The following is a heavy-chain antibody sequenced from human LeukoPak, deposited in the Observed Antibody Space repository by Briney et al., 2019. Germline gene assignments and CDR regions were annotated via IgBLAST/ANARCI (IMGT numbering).Heavy chain of an antibody. CDR3: AELGITMIGGV. V-gene: IGHV3-74*01. CDR1: GFTFSSYW. Sequence: GGSLRLSCAASGFTFSSYWMTWSRKAQGKGLLWVSRINSDGSSTSYADSVKGRFTISRDNAKNSLYLQMNSLRAEDTAVYYCAELGITMIGGVWGKGTTVTVSS. D-gene: IGHD3-10*02. J-gene: IGHJ6*04. CDR2: INSDGSST.